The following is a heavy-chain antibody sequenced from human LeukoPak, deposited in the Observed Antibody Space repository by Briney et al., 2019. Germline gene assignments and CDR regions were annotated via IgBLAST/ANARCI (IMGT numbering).Heavy chain of an antibody. Sequence: PGGSLRLSCVVSGFTVTSNYMSWVRQAPGKGLEWVSVIYSGGTTNYADSVKGRFTVYRANSKNTLYLQMNSLRAEDTAVYYCASKLTSGYWGQGTLVTVSS. J-gene: IGHJ4*02. CDR2: IYSGGTT. CDR1: GFTVTSNY. D-gene: IGHD4-17*01. CDR3: ASKLTSGY. V-gene: IGHV3-66*01.